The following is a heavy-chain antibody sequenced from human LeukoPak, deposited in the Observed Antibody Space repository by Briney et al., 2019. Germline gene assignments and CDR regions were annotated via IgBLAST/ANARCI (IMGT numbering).Heavy chain of an antibody. J-gene: IGHJ4*02. Sequence: SETLSLTCTVSGGSISSYYWSWIRQSPGKGLEWIGYIDYSGSAYYNPSFKSRVTISVDTAKSQFSLDLRSVTAADTAVYYCARDAWNGNSPLDYWGQGTLVTVSS. D-gene: IGHD4-23*01. CDR3: ARDAWNGNSPLDY. CDR2: IDYSGSA. V-gene: IGHV4-59*12. CDR1: GGSISSYY.